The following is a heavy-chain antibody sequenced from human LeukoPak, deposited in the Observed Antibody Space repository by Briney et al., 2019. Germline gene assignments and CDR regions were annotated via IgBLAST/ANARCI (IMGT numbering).Heavy chain of an antibody. CDR1: GYSISSGYY. V-gene: IGHV4-38-2*02. D-gene: IGHD2-15*01. J-gene: IGHJ3*02. CDR3: ARDGPDHCSGGSCYSGDDAFDI. CDR2: IYLSGST. Sequence: SETLSLTCAVSGYSISSGYYWGWIRQPPGKGLEWIGSIYLSGSTYYNPSLKSRVTISVDTSKNQFSLKLSSVTAADTAVYYCARDGPDHCSGGSCYSGDDAFDIWGQGTMVTVSS.